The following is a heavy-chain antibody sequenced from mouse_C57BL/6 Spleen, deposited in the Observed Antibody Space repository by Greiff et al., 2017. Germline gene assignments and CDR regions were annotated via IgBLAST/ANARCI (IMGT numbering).Heavy chain of an antibody. J-gene: IGHJ4*01. CDR3: ARSCPYDYDGDYYAMDY. CDR2: IHPNSGST. Sequence: QVQLQQPGAELVKPGASVKLSCKASGYTFTSYWMHWVKQRPGQGLEWIGMIHPNSGSTNYNEKFKSKATLTVDNSSSTAYMQLSSLTSEDYAVYYCARSCPYDYDGDYYAMDYWGQGTSVTVSS. V-gene: IGHV1-64*01. D-gene: IGHD2-4*01. CDR1: GYTFTSYW.